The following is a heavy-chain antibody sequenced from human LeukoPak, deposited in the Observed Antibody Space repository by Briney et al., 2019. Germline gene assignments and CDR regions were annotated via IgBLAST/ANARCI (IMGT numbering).Heavy chain of an antibody. CDR3: AKPMEGNYYGWERNSPFDAFEV. CDR1: GFVFDEYA. D-gene: IGHD3-10*01. CDR2: ISWNSATI. Sequence: GRSLRLSCAASGFVFDEYAMHWFRQVPGKGLEWVSGISWNSATIGYADSVQGRFTTSRDNAKNSLYLQISSLRPEDTALYYCAKPMEGNYYGWERNSPFDAFEVWGLGTMVTASS. V-gene: IGHV3-9*01. J-gene: IGHJ3*01.